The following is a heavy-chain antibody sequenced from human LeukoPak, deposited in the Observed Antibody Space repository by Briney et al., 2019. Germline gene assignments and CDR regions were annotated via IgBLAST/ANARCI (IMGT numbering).Heavy chain of an antibody. CDR3: ARGPRITMIVVVIPQLGFDP. D-gene: IGHD3-22*01. CDR1: GYTFTCYY. Sequence: ASVKVSFTSSGYTFTCYYMHWVRQAPGQGLEGRGWINPNSGGTNYAQKFQGRVTMTRDTSISTAYMELSRLRSDDTAVYYCARGPRITMIVVVIPQLGFDPWGQGTLVTVSS. J-gene: IGHJ5*02. CDR2: INPNSGGT. V-gene: IGHV1-2*02.